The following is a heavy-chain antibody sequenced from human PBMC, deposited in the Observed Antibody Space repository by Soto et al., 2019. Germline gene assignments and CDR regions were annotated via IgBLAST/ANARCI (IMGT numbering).Heavy chain of an antibody. CDR1: GGSISSAGWY. D-gene: IGHD5-18*01. Sequence: QVQLQESGPGLVKPSQTLSLTCSVSGGSISSAGWYWSWIRQFPGKGLEWIGYIYYSGSTYYNPSLKSXXTXSXXTSKNHFSLKLSSVSAADTAVYYCARGDVDTVMGVWGQGTTVTVSS. CDR3: ARGDVDTVMGV. CDR2: IYYSGST. V-gene: IGHV4-31*03. J-gene: IGHJ6*02.